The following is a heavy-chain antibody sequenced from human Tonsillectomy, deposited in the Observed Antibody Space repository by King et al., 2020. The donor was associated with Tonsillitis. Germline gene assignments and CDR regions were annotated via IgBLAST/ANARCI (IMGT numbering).Heavy chain of an antibody. V-gene: IGHV4-59*01. D-gene: IGHD1-26*01. CDR1: GGSISSYY. Sequence: VQLQESGPGLVKPSETLSLTCTVSGGSISSYYWSWIRQPPGKGLEWIGYIYYSGSTNYNPSLKSRVTISVDTSKNQFSLKLSSVTAADTAVYYCAREGGSFVLFDSWGQGPRVPVSS. J-gene: IGHJ4*02. CDR3: AREGGSFVLFDS. CDR2: IYYSGST.